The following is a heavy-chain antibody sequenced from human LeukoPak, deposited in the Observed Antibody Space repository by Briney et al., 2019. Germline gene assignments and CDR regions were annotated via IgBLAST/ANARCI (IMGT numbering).Heavy chain of an antibody. Sequence: GGSLRLSCATSGFVFSPYAMSWVRQAPGKGLEWVAVISYDGSNKYYADSVKGRFTISRDNSENTLYLQMNSLRAEDTAVYYCASSSTIYYYGMDVWGQGTTVTVSS. CDR1: GFVFSPYA. CDR2: ISYDGSNK. V-gene: IGHV3-30-3*01. J-gene: IGHJ6*02. CDR3: ASSSTIYYYGMDV.